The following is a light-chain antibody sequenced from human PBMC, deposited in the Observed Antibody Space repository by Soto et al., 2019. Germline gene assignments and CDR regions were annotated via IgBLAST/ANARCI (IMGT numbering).Light chain of an antibody. V-gene: IGLV2-14*01. CDR1: SSDIGGYNY. CDR3: NSYTSTNTWV. CDR2: AVT. Sequence: QSALTQPASVSGSPGQSITISCTGTSSDIGGYNYVSWYQQHPGKAPKLLIYAVTSRPSGVSFRFSGSKSGNTASLTISGLQAEDEADYYCNSYTSTNTWVFGTGTKVTVL. J-gene: IGLJ1*01.